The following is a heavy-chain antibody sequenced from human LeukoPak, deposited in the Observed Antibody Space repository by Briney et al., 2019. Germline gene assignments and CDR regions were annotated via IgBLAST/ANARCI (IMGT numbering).Heavy chain of an antibody. CDR3: TTGSCSGGSCSSLFY. J-gene: IGHJ4*02. Sequence: GGSLRLSCAASGFTFSNAWMSWVRQAPGKGLEWVGRMKRKTDGGTAEYAAPVKGRFTIARDDSRDTLYLQTNSLETEDTGVYFCTTGSCSGGSCSSLFYWGQGTLVTVSS. V-gene: IGHV3-15*01. CDR2: MKRKTDGGTA. CDR1: GFTFSNAW. D-gene: IGHD2-15*01.